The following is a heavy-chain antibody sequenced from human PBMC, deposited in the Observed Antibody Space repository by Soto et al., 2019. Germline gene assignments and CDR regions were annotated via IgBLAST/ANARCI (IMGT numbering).Heavy chain of an antibody. D-gene: IGHD2-21*02. J-gene: IGHJ4*02. V-gene: IGHV4-30-4*01. CDR1: GGSISSGDYY. CDR3: ARAIRACGGDCYPFDY. CDR2: IYYSGST. Sequence: QVQLQESGPGLVKPSQTLSLTCTVSGGSISSGDYYWSWIRQPPGKGLEWIGYIYYSGSTYYNPSLKKRVTISXXTXKXXFSLKLSSVTAADTAVYYCARAIRACGGDCYPFDYWGQGTLVTVSS.